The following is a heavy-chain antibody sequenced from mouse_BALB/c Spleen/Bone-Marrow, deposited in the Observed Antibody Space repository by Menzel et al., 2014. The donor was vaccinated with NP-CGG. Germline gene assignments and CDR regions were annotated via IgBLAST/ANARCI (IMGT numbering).Heavy chain of an antibody. J-gene: IGHJ4*01. CDR1: GYPFTGYY. D-gene: IGHD2-1*01. CDR3: ARSGGNYDAMDY. CDR2: ISCYNGAT. V-gene: IGHV1S34*01. Sequence: LVKTGASVKISCKASGYPFTGYYMHWVKQSHGKSPEWIGYISCYNGATSYNQKFKGKATFTVDTSSSTAYMQFNSLTSEDSAVYYCARSGGNYDAMDYWGEGTSVTVSS.